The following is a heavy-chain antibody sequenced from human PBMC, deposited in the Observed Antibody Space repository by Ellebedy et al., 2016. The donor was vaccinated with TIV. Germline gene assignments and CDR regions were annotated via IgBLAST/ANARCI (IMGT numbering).Heavy chain of an antibody. D-gene: IGHD3-10*01. CDR1: GFTFSSYY. Sequence: GESLKISCVASGFTFSSYYMTWVRQAPGKGLDWISYISGSGGMMDHADSVKGRFTISRDNAKNSLYLQLSSLRAEDTAVYYCARRSRGPSYYFDYWGQGALVTVSS. CDR3: ARRSRGPSYYFDY. V-gene: IGHV3-48*03. J-gene: IGHJ4*02. CDR2: ISGSGGMM.